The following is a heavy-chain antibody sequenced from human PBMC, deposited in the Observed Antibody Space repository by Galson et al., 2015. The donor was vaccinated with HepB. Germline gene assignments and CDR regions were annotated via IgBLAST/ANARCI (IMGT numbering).Heavy chain of an antibody. CDR1: GFTFSGSA. J-gene: IGHJ4*02. Sequence: SLRLSCAASGFTFSGSAIHWVRQASGKGLEWVGRIRSKANDYATAYAASLKGRFTISRADSKNTAYLHIKSLKTEDTAVYYCTRLGDFSGYSSSWGQGTLVTVSS. D-gene: IGHD6-13*01. CDR2: IRSKANDYAT. V-gene: IGHV3-73*01. CDR3: TRLGDFSGYSSS.